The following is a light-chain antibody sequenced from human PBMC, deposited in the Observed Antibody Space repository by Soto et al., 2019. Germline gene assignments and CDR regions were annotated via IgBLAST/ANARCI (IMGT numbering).Light chain of an antibody. CDR1: QSVSSSY. V-gene: IGKV3-20*01. J-gene: IGKJ3*01. Sequence: EIVLTQSPGTLSLSPGERATLSCRASQSVSSSYLAWYQQNPGQAPRLLIYGATSRYTGIPDRFSGSGSGTDFTRTISRLAPEEFAVYYCQQYGSSPQVTFGPGTKVDIK. CDR2: GAT. CDR3: QQYGSSPQVT.